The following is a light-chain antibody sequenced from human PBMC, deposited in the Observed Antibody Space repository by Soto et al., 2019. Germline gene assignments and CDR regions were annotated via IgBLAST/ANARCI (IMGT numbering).Light chain of an antibody. V-gene: IGKV1-39*01. CDR2: RAS. CDR1: QIISTY. J-gene: IGKJ1*01. Sequence: DIQMTQSPSSLSASVGDRVTISCRASQIISTYLNWYQQKPGTAPRLLISRASSVKSGVPPRFSGSGSGRDFTLTISSLXPEDIATYFCQQSYTSPPWTFGQGTKVDTK. CDR3: QQSYTSPPWT.